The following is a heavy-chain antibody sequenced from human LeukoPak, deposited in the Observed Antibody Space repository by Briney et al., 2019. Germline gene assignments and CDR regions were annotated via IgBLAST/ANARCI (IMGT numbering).Heavy chain of an antibody. V-gene: IGHV3-23*01. CDR2: TGSGGST. D-gene: IGHD6-19*01. CDR1: GFTFSSYT. J-gene: IGHJ4*02. Sequence: PGGSLRLSCATSGFTFSSYTMNWVRQAPGKGLEWVSGTGSGGSTYYADSVKGRFTISRDNSKNTLYLQMNSLIAGDTAVYFCAKDLLRSSLAGIQGDWGQGTLVTVSS. CDR3: AKDLLRSSLAGIQGD.